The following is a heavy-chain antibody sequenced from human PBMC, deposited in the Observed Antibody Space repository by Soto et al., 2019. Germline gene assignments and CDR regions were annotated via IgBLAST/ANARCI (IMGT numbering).Heavy chain of an antibody. Sequence: PSETLSLTCTVSGGSISSYYWNWIRQPPGKRLEWIGYIYYSGSTNYNPSLKSRITISVDTSKNQFSLKLTSVTTADTAEYYCARDKMTGLFDYWGQGTLVTVSS. CDR1: GGSISSYY. CDR3: ARDKMTGLFDY. D-gene: IGHD3-9*01. J-gene: IGHJ4*02. CDR2: IYYSGST. V-gene: IGHV4-59*12.